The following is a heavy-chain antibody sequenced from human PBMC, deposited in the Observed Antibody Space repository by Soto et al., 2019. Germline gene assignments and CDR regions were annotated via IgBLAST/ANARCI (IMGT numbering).Heavy chain of an antibody. J-gene: IGHJ3*02. CDR2: INSDGSST. Sequence: EVQVVESGGGLVQPGGSLRLSCAASGFTFSSYWMHWVRQAPGKGLVWVSRINSDGSSTTYADSVKGRFTISRDNAKNTVYLQMNSLRAEDTAVYYCARSLQGPGAFDIWCQGTMVTVSS. CDR3: ARSLQGPGAFDI. CDR1: GFTFSSYW. V-gene: IGHV3-74*03.